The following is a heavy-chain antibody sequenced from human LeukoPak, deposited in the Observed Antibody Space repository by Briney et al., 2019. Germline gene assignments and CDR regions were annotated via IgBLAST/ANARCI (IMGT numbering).Heavy chain of an antibody. D-gene: IGHD3-22*01. CDR2: IYYSGST. CDR3: AKDYDSSNSFDY. CDR1: GDSLNNYY. J-gene: IGHJ4*02. V-gene: IGHV4-59*01. Sequence: PSETLSLTCTVSGDSLNNYYWSWIRQPQGKGLEWIGYIYYSGSTNYNPSLKSRVTISVDTSNNQFSLKVNSVTAEDTAVYYCAKDYDSSNSFDYWGQGTLVTVSS.